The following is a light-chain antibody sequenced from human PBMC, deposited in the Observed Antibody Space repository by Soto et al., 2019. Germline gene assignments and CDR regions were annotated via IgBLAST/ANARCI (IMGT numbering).Light chain of an antibody. Sequence: ETVMTLYPATLSLSPGERATLSCRASQSVSSNLAWYQQKPGQAPRLLIYGASTRATGIPARFSGSGSGTEFILPISSLQSADFAIYYCQQYNNWPPITFGQGTRLEI. J-gene: IGKJ5*01. CDR2: GAS. V-gene: IGKV3-15*01. CDR1: QSVSSN. CDR3: QQYNNWPPIT.